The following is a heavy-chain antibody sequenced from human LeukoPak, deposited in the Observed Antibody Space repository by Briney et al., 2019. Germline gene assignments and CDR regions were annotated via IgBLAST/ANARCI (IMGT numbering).Heavy chain of an antibody. Sequence: ASVKVSCKASGYTFTGYYIHWVRQAPGQGLEYMGWINPNIGGTNYAQKFQGRVTMTRDTSISTAYMELSRLRSDDTAVYYCARDLYQWLPSTRPRDYYYYMDVWGEGTTVTVSS. CDR1: GYTFTGYY. J-gene: IGHJ6*03. CDR2: INPNIGGT. CDR3: ARDLYQWLPSTRPRDYYYYMDV. D-gene: IGHD6-19*01. V-gene: IGHV1-2*02.